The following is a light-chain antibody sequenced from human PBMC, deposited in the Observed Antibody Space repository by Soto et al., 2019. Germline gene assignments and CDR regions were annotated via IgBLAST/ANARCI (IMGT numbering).Light chain of an antibody. CDR2: EVS. CDR3: SSYTSSSTMV. V-gene: IGLV2-14*01. J-gene: IGLJ2*01. Sequence: QSVLTQPASVSGSPGQSITISCTGTRSDVGGYQYVSWYQQHPGKAPKLMIYEVSNRPSGVSNRFSGSKSGNTASLTISGLQAEDEADYYCSSYTSSSTMVFGGGTKLTVL. CDR1: RSDVGGYQY.